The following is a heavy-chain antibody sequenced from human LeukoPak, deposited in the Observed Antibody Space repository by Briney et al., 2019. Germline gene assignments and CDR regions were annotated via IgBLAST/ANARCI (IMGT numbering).Heavy chain of an antibody. J-gene: IGHJ4*02. D-gene: IGHD6-19*01. V-gene: IGHV1-69*01. CDR2: IIPIFGTA. Sequence: IIPIFGTANYAQKFQGRVTITADESTSTAYMELSSLRSEDTAVYYCARSSLKWLAYYYFDYWGQGTLVTVSS. CDR3: ARSSLKWLAYYYFDY.